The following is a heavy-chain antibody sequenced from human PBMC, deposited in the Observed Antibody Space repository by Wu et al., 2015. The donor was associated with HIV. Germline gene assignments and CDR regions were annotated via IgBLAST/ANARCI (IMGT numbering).Heavy chain of an antibody. Sequence: QVQLEQSGPELKKPGSSVKVSCQASGGTFSSFGISWLRQAPGQGLEWLGGIVPMFETSHSAQKFRDRVTITADESTSTAYMELNSLTYEDTAVYYCARVAGSSWYREFDMWGQGTMVTVSS. CDR2: IVPMFETS. D-gene: IGHD6-13*01. V-gene: IGHV1-69*12. J-gene: IGHJ3*02. CDR1: GGTFSSFG. CDR3: ARVAGSSWYREFDM.